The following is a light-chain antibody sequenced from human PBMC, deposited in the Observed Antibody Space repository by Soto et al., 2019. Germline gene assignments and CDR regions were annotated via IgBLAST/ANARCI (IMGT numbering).Light chain of an antibody. Sequence: DLPLTQSPSFLSASVGDRVTITCRASQGISSYLAWYQQKPGKAPKLLIYAASTLQSGVPSRFSGSGSGTEFTLTISSLQPEDFATYYCQQLNSYPRNFGPGTKVDIK. V-gene: IGKV1-9*01. CDR2: AAS. CDR3: QQLNSYPRN. J-gene: IGKJ3*01. CDR1: QGISSY.